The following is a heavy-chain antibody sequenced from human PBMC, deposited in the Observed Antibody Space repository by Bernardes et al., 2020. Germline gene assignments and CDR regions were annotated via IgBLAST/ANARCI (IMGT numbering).Heavy chain of an antibody. CDR1: GDSVSSNSAT. CDR2: IYYRSKWSN. J-gene: IGHJ4*02. V-gene: IGHV6-1*01. Sequence: SQTLSLTCAISGDSVSSNSATWNWVRQSPSRGLEWLGRIYYRSKWSNDYAESVKSRITINPDTSKNQFSLHLNSVTPEDTAVYYCAGQSNGYYFPIDYWGQGTLVTVSS. CDR3: AGQSNGYYFPIDY. D-gene: IGHD1-1*01.